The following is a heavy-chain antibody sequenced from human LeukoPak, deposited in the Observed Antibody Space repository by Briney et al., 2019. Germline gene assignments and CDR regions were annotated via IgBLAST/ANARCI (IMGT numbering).Heavy chain of an antibody. CDR1: GGSISSSSAY. V-gene: IGHV4-39*01. CDR3: VSPRGFSYGYFYY. D-gene: IGHD5-18*01. CDR2: IYYSNNT. J-gene: IGHJ4*02. Sequence: SETLSLICTVSGGSISSSSAYWGWIRQPPGKRLEGIGSIYYSNNTYYNPSLKSRVTISADTSKNQFSLTLGSVSATDTAVYYCVSPRGFSYGYFYYWGQGTLVTVSS.